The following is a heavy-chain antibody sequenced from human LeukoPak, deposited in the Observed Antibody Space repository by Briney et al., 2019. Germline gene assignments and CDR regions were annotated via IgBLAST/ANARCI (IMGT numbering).Heavy chain of an antibody. V-gene: IGHV4-59*01. CDR3: ARDSGYGSATC. D-gene: IGHD3-10*01. J-gene: IGHJ4*02. CDR2: IYYSGST. CDR1: GDSISSYY. Sequence: SETLSLTCTVSGDSISSYYWSWIRQPPGEGPEWIGYIYYSGSTSYNPSLKSRVTMSIDTSKNQFSLKLTSVTAADTAVYYCARDSGYGSATCWGQGTPVTVSS.